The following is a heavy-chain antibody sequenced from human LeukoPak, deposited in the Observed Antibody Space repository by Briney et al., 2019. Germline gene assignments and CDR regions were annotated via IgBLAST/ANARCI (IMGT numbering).Heavy chain of an antibody. CDR1: GFTFSSYA. CDR3: ARDAYYDFWSGYYTY. V-gene: IGHV3-21*04. J-gene: IGHJ4*02. CDR2: TSSSGSTI. D-gene: IGHD3-3*01. Sequence: GGSLRLSCAASGFTFSSYAMSWVRQAPGKGLEWVSATSSSGSTIYYADSVKGRFTISRDNAKNSLYLQMNSLRAEDTAVYYCARDAYYDFWSGYYTYWGQGTLVTVSS.